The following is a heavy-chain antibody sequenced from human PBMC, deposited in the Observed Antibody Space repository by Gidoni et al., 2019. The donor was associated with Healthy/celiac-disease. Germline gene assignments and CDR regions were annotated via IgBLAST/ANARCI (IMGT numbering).Heavy chain of an antibody. CDR3: ARASGSYYAEYFQH. V-gene: IGHV4-59*01. CDR2: IYYSGST. Sequence: QVQLQESGPGLVKPSETLSLTCTVSGGSISSYYWSWIRQPPGKGLEWIGYIYYSGSTNYNPSLKSRVTISVDTSKIQFSLKLSSVTAADTAVYYCARASGSYYAEYFQHWGQGTLVTVSS. J-gene: IGHJ1*01. CDR1: GGSISSYY. D-gene: IGHD1-26*01.